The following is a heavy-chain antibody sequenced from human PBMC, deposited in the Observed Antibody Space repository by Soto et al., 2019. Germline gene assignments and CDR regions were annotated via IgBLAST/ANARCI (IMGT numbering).Heavy chain of an antibody. CDR3: ASSSASVLRYFDWLLYRQYYGMDV. CDR1: GYTFTSYG. CDR2: ISAYNGNT. J-gene: IGHJ6*02. Sequence: ASVKVSCKASGYTFTSYGTSWVRQAPGQGLEWMGWISAYNGNTNYAQKLQGRVTMTTDTSTSTAYMELRSLRSDDTAVYYCASSSASVLRYFDWLLYRQYYGMDVRGQGTTVTVSS. D-gene: IGHD3-9*01. V-gene: IGHV1-18*01.